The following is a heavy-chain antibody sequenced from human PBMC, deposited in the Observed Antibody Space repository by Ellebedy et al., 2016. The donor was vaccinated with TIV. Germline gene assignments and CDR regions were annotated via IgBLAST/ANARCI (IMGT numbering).Heavy chain of an antibody. D-gene: IGHD2-8*02. V-gene: IGHV1-2*04. CDR2: INPNSGGT. CDR3: ARAGKAGGPSKYGMDV. CDR1: GYTFTGYY. Sequence: ASVKVSCXASGYTFTGYYMHWVRQAPGQGLEWMGWINPNSGGTNYAQKFQGWVTMTRDTSISTAYMELSRLRSDDTAVYYCARAGKAGGPSKYGMDVWGQGTTVTVSS. J-gene: IGHJ6*02.